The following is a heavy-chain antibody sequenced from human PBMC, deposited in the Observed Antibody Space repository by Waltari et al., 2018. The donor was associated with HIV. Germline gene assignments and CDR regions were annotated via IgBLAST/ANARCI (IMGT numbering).Heavy chain of an antibody. CDR3: AIIKLVSYYYYGMDV. J-gene: IGHJ6*04. V-gene: IGHV1-3*01. CDR1: GYTFTSYA. D-gene: IGHD2-8*02. CDR2: INAGNGNT. Sequence: QVQLVQSGAEVKKPGASVQVSCKASGYTFTSYALHWVRQAPGQRHEWMGWINAGNGNTKYSQQFQGRVTITRDTAASTAYMELGSLRAEDTAVYYCAIIKLVSYYYYGMDVWGKGTTVTVSS.